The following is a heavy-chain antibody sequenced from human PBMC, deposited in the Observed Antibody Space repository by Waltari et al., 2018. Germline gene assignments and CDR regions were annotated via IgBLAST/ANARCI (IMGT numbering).Heavy chain of an antibody. CDR3: AKGRYSSGWYSIGY. J-gene: IGHJ4*02. D-gene: IGHD6-19*01. CDR1: GFTFSSYA. Sequence: EVQLLESGGGLVQPGGSLRLSCAASGFTFSSYAMSWVRQGPGKGREWVSAISGSGGSTYYADSVKGRFTISRDNSKNTLYLQMNSLRAEDTAVYYCAKGRYSSGWYSIGYWGQGTLVTVSS. V-gene: IGHV3-23*01. CDR2: ISGSGGST.